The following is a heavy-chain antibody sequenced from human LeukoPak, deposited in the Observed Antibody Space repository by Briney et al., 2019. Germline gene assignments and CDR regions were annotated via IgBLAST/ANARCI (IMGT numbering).Heavy chain of an antibody. CDR2: TIYDGSIQ. CDR3: ARGTVAGTGGIDY. CDR1: GFTLSNYA. D-gene: IGHD6-19*01. Sequence: GGSLRLSCEASGFTLSNYAIHWVRQAPGKGLEWVGVTIYDGSIQYYADAVKGRFTISRDNSMNTVYLQMNSLRAEDTAVYYCARGTVAGTGGIDYWGQGTLVTVSS. J-gene: IGHJ4*02. V-gene: IGHV3-30*04.